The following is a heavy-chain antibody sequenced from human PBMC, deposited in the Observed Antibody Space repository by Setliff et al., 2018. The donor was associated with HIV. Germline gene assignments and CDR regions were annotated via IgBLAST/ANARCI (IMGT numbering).Heavy chain of an antibody. CDR2: INPNSGGT. D-gene: IGHD3-3*01. V-gene: IGHV1-2*04. Sequence: ASVKVSCKASGYTFTGYYMHWVRQAPGQGLEWMGWINPNSGGTNYAQKFQGWVTMTRDTSISTAYMELSRLRSDDTAVYYCARGTRYNFWNIYYIPHEDFDYWGQGTLVTVSS. J-gene: IGHJ4*02. CDR1: GYTFTGYY. CDR3: ARGTRYNFWNIYYIPHEDFDY.